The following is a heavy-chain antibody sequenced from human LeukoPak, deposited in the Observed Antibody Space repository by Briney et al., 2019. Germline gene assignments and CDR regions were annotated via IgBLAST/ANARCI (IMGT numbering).Heavy chain of an antibody. V-gene: IGHV4-39*07. J-gene: IGHJ4*02. CDR3: ARVGVAAADHLDY. CDR2: IYYSGST. CDR1: GGSISSSSYY. Sequence: SETLSLTCTVSGGSISSSSYYWGWTRQPPGKGLEWIGSIYYSGSTYYNPSLKSRVAISVDTSKNQFSLKLSSVTAADTAVYYCARVGVAAADHLDYWGQGTLVTVSS. D-gene: IGHD6-13*01.